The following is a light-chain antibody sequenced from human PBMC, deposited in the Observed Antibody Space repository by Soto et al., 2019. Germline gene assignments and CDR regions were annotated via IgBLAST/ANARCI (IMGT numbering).Light chain of an antibody. J-gene: IGKJ1*01. CDR1: QSVSSW. V-gene: IGKV1-5*03. Sequence: EIRLTQSPSTLAASVGDRVTITCRASQSVSSWLAWYQPRPGQAPNVLISKASHLERGVSSRFSGSGSGTEFTLTINSLQPDDFATYYCQNCHNYPWTFGQGTKVDNK. CDR2: KAS. CDR3: QNCHNYPWT.